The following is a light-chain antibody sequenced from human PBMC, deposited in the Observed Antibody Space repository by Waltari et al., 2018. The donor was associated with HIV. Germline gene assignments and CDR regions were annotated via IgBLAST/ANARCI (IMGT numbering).Light chain of an antibody. CDR3: CAYVGYGTKFV. CDR2: AVE. V-gene: IGLV2-23*02. Sequence: ARAQPPSVSGSPGQSTTLSCAALDTHAVSWYQLHPGKAPKVILYAVERRPSGISSRFSGFRAGKNAYLKISGLQAEDEADYFCCAYVGYGTKFVFGTGTRVTVL. CDR1: DTHA. J-gene: IGLJ1*01.